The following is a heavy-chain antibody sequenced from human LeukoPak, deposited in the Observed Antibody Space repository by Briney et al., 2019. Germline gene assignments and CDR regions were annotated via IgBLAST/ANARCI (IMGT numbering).Heavy chain of an antibody. Sequence: SETLSLTCTVSGGTISSYYWSWIRQPPGKGLEWIGRVYTSGESNYNPSLKSRVTMSVDTSKNQFSLKLSSVTAADTAVYYCARHQWVPAFDIWGQGTKVTVSS. CDR2: VYTSGES. D-gene: IGHD1-26*01. CDR1: GGTISSYY. J-gene: IGHJ3*02. V-gene: IGHV4-4*07. CDR3: ARHQWVPAFDI.